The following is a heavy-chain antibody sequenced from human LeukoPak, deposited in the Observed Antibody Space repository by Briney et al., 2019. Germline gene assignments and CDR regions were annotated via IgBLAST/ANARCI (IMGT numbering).Heavy chain of an antibody. CDR1: GFTFSSYS. D-gene: IGHD1-7*01. J-gene: IGHJ4*02. Sequence: GGSLRLSCAASGFTFSSYSMNWVRQAPGKGLEWVSSISSSSSYIYYADSVKGRFTISRDNAKNSLYLQMNSLRAEGTAVYYCARGGWNYVGLFDYWGQGTLFTVSS. CDR2: ISSSSSYI. CDR3: ARGGWNYVGLFDY. V-gene: IGHV3-21*01.